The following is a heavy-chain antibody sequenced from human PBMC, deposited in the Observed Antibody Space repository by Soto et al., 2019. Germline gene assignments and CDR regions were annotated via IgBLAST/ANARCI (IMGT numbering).Heavy chain of an antibody. CDR1: GDSISSGAYY. CDR2: IYYSGTT. V-gene: IGHV4-31*01. CDR3: ARGTTVAIHNWFDP. J-gene: IGHJ5*02. D-gene: IGHD4-17*01. Sequence: QVQLQESGPGLVKPSQTLSLTCTVSGDSISSGAYYWSWIRHPPGRGLEWIGFIYYSGTTYYNPSRKSPLNISVDTSKNQFSLTVTSVTAADTAVYYCARGTTVAIHNWFDPWGQGTRVTVSS.